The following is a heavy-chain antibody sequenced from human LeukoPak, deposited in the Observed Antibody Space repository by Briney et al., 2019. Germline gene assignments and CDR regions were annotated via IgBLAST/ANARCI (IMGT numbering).Heavy chain of an antibody. CDR1: GFSFIGHW. Sequence: GGSLRLSCRVSGFSFIGHWMAWVRQTPGKGLQWLANINQDGREEYYVDSVKGRFTISRDSTENSLYLQMNNLGAEDTAMYYCARTLYIAAAPGGFDYWGQGTLVTVSS. J-gene: IGHJ4*02. V-gene: IGHV3-7*01. D-gene: IGHD6-13*01. CDR3: ARTLYIAAAPGGFDY. CDR2: INQDGREE.